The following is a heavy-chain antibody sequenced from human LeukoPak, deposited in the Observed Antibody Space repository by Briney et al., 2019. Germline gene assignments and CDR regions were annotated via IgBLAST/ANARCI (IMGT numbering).Heavy chain of an antibody. J-gene: IGHJ4*02. D-gene: IGHD2-15*01. Sequence: GRSLRLSCAASGFTFDDYAMHWVRQAPGKGLEWVSGISWNSGSIGYADSVKGRFTISRDNAKNSLYLQMNSLRAEDTALYYCAKARYCSGGSCYSDYWGQGTLVTVSS. V-gene: IGHV3-9*01. CDR1: GFTFDDYA. CDR2: ISWNSGSI. CDR3: AKARYCSGGSCYSDY.